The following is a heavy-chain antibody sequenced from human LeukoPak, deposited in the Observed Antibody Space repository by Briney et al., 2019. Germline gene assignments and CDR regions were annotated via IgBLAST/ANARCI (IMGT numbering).Heavy chain of an antibody. Sequence: ASVTVSCTASGYTFTGFYIHWVRQAPGQGLEWMAKLVPSRGSPSYAQNFQGRVTVTSDTSTNTVHMELSSLTSDDSAVYYCTRGAHQHSDSWGQGTLVSVSS. J-gene: IGHJ4*02. CDR3: TRGAHQHSDS. D-gene: IGHD2-2*01. V-gene: IGHV1-46*01. CDR1: GYTFTGFY. CDR2: LVPSRGSP.